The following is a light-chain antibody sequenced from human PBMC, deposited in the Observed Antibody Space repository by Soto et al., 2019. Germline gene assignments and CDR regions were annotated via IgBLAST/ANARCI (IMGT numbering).Light chain of an antibody. J-gene: IGKJ4*01. CDR3: QQLNSYSFT. CDR1: QGIRSY. V-gene: IGKV1-9*01. CDR2: AAS. Sequence: DIQLTQSQSFLSASVGARVPIICRAGQGIRSYLACYQQKPGKAPKLLIYAASTLQSGVPSRFSGSGSGTEFTLTISSLQPEDFATYYCQQLNSYSFTFGGGTKVEIK.